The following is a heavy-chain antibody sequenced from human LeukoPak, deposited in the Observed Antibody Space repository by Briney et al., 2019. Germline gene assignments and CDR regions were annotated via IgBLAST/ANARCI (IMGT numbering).Heavy chain of an antibody. CDR1: GFTFSSYA. CDR2: ICGSSGST. Sequence: GGSLRLSCAASGFTFSSYAMSWVRQAPGEGLDWVSAICGSSGSTYYADSVKGQFTISSDNSKNTLYLQMNSLRAEDTAVYYCAKGSGGSCYSNFDYWGQGTLVTVSS. CDR3: AKGSGGSCYSNFDY. D-gene: IGHD2-15*01. J-gene: IGHJ4*02. V-gene: IGHV3-23*01.